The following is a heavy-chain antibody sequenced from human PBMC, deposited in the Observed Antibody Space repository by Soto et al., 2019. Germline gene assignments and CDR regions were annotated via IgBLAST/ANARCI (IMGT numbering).Heavy chain of an antibody. J-gene: IGHJ6*02. CDR1: GYTFTSYG. CDR2: ISAYNGNT. CDR3: ARDGSWATGGYYYGMDV. V-gene: IGHV1-18*01. D-gene: IGHD3-10*01. Sequence: ASVKVSCKASGYTFTSYGISWVRQAPGQGLEWMGWISAYNGNTNYAQKFQGRVTMTTDTSTTTAYLELRSLTSDDTAMYFCARDGSWATGGYYYGMDVWGQGTTVTVSS.